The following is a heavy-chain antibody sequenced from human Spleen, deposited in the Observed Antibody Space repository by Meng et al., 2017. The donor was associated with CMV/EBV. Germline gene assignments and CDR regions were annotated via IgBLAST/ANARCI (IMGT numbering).Heavy chain of an antibody. CDR1: GFTFSVHE. CDR3: ARELPNTWEPFDY. Sequence: GESLKISCVASGFTFSVHEFNWVRQAPGRGLEWLAHINGGPTNRFYADSVKGRFTISRDDSKNSVYLHMSSLRPDDTALYYCARELPNTWEPFDYWGHGTLVTVSS. D-gene: IGHD1-26*01. V-gene: IGHV3-48*03. CDR2: INGGPTNR. J-gene: IGHJ4*01.